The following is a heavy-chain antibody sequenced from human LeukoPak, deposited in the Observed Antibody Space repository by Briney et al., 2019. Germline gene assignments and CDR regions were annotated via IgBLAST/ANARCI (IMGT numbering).Heavy chain of an antibody. D-gene: IGHD3-10*01. Sequence: GGSLRLSCAASGFTFSSYAMSWVRQAPGKGLEWVSAISGSGGSTYYADSVKGRFTISRDNSKNTLYLQMNSLRAEDTAVYYCAKVSITMVRGVITEVMYFDYWGQGTLVTASS. V-gene: IGHV3-23*01. J-gene: IGHJ4*02. CDR2: ISGSGGST. CDR1: GFTFSSYA. CDR3: AKVSITMVRGVITEVMYFDY.